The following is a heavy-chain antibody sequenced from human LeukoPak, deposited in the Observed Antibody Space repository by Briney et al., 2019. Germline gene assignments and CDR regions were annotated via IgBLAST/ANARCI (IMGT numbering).Heavy chain of an antibody. CDR1: GFTVSSNY. CDR2: IYSGGST. Sequence: GGSLRLSCAASGFTVSSNYMSWVRQAPGKGLEWVSLIYSGGSTHYADSVKGRLTISRDNSKNALYLQMNSLRAEDTAVYYCARRAGAYSHPYDYWGQGTLVTVSS. V-gene: IGHV3-53*01. D-gene: IGHD4/OR15-4a*01. CDR3: ARRAGAYSHPYDY. J-gene: IGHJ4*02.